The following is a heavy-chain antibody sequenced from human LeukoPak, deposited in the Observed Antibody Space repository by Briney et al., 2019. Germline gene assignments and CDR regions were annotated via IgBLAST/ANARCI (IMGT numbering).Heavy chain of an antibody. CDR3: ARATYYYDSSGYYQFDS. CDR1: GYSFTNYW. D-gene: IGHD3-22*01. V-gene: IGHV5-51*01. CDR2: IYPGDSDS. J-gene: IGHJ4*02. Sequence: GESLKISCKGSGYSFTNYWIGWVRQMPGKGLEWMGIIYPGDSDSRYSPSFQGQVTISADKSIYTAYLQWSSLKASDTAMYYCARATYYYDSSGYYQFDSWGQGTLVTVSS.